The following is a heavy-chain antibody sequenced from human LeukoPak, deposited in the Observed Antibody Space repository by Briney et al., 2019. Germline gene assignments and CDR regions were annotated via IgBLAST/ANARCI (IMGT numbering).Heavy chain of an antibody. D-gene: IGHD4-17*01. Sequence: PGGSLRLSCAASGFTFSSYAMSWVRQAPGKGLEWVSAISGSGGSTYYADSVKGRFTISRDNAKNSLYLQMNSLRAEDTAIYYCASDRGEYYGDYEDYWGQGTLVTVSS. J-gene: IGHJ4*02. CDR2: ISGSGGST. CDR1: GFTFSSYA. CDR3: ASDRGEYYGDYEDY. V-gene: IGHV3-23*01.